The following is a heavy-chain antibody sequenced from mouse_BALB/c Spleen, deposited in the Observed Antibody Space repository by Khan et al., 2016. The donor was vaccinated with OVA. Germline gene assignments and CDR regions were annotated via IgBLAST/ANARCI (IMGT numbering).Heavy chain of an antibody. V-gene: IGHV9-3-1*01. Sequence: QIQLVQSGPELKKPGETVKISCKASGYTFTNYGMNWVKQAPGKGLQWMGWINTYTGEPTSADDFKGRFAFSLETSASTVYLQINNLKNEDTATXFCARSNGNYWFAYWGQGTLVTVSA. D-gene: IGHD2-1*01. J-gene: IGHJ3*01. CDR1: GYTFTNYG. CDR3: ARSNGNYWFAY. CDR2: INTYTGEP.